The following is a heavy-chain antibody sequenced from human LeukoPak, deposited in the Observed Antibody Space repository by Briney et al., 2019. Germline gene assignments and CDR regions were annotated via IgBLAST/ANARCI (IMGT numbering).Heavy chain of an antibody. Sequence: MSSETLSLTCTVSGGSISSYYWSWIRQPPGKELEWLGYIYSSGSTNYNPSLKSRVTVSVDTSKKQFSLKLSSVTAADTAVYYCARVLGSGYSDYWGQGTLVTVSS. V-gene: IGHV4-59*01. D-gene: IGHD2-15*01. CDR2: IYSSGST. CDR1: GGSISSYY. J-gene: IGHJ4*02. CDR3: ARVLGSGYSDY.